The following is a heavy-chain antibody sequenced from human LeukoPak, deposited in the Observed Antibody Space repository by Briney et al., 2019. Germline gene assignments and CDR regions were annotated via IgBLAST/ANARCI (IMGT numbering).Heavy chain of an antibody. D-gene: IGHD5-18*01. CDR3: ARDRRTWIQLWEFDY. CDR2: ITQDGTER. V-gene: IGHV3-7*01. J-gene: IGHJ4*02. CDR1: GFPFSNYW. Sequence: GGSLRLSCAAPGFPFSNYWMSWVRQAQGKGLEWVAYITQDGTERYYGDSVRGRFTISRDNAKDLLYLQMNSLRAEDTAVYYCARDRRTWIQLWEFDYWGQGTLVTVSS.